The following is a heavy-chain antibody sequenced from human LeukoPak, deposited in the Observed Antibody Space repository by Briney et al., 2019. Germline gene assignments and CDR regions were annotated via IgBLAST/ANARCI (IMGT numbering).Heavy chain of an antibody. CDR3: TTTSVAGTMGY. J-gene: IGHJ4*02. V-gene: IGHV3-15*01. Sequence: GGSLRLSCAASGFTFSNAWMSWVRQAPGKGLEWVGRIKSKTDGGTTDYAAPGKGRFTIARDDSIYTLYLQMNSLKTDDSAVYYCTTTSVAGTMGYWGQGTLVTVSS. CDR1: GFTFSNAW. D-gene: IGHD6-19*01. CDR2: IKSKTDGGTT.